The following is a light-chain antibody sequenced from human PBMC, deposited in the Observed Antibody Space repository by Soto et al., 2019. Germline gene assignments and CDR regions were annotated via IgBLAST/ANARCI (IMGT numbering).Light chain of an antibody. Sequence: QSLLTQPPSVSAAPGQKVTISCSGSSSNIGNNYVSWYQQLPGTAPKLLIYDSIKRPSGIPDRFSGSKSGTSATLGITGLQTGDEADYYCGTWDSSLSVVVFGGGTKLTVL. J-gene: IGLJ2*01. CDR3: GTWDSSLSVVV. CDR1: SSNIGNNY. CDR2: DSI. V-gene: IGLV1-51*01.